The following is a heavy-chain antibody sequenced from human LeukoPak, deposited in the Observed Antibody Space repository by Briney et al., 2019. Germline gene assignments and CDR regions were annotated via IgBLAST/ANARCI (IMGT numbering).Heavy chain of an antibody. CDR3: ARDRYCSSTSCYSNWFDP. CDR1: GFTFSSYS. Sequence: GGSLRLSCAASGFTFSSYSMNWVRQAPGKGLEWVSSIISSSSYIYYADSVRGRFTVSRDNAKNSLYLQMNSLRAEDTAVYYCARDRYCSSTSCYSNWFDPWGQGTLVTVSS. D-gene: IGHD2-2*01. J-gene: IGHJ5*02. CDR2: IISSSSYI. V-gene: IGHV3-21*01.